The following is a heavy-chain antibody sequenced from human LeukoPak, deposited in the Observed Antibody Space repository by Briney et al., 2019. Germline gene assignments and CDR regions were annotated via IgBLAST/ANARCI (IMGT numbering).Heavy chain of an antibody. V-gene: IGHV3-7*05. CDR3: ARFITVVTSGAFDI. J-gene: IGHJ3*02. CDR1: GFVFSSYC. D-gene: IGHD4-23*01. CDR2: IKQDGSEK. Sequence: GGSLRLSCAASGFVFSSYCMSWVRQAPGKGLEWVANIKQDGSEKYYVDSVKGRLTISRDNAKNSLYLQMNSLRAEDTAVYYCARFITVVTSGAFDIWGQGTMVTVSS.